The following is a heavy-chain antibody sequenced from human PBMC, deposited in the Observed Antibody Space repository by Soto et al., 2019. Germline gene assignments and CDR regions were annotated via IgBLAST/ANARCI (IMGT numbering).Heavy chain of an antibody. D-gene: IGHD3-9*01. CDR1: GGSISSSNW. Sequence: SETLSLTCAVSGGSISSSNWWSWVRQPPGKGLEWIGEIYHSGSTNYNPSLKSRVTISVDKSKNQFSLKLSSVTAADTAVYYCARGVPLYDILTGYYNVGSYYFDDWGQGTLVSVSS. CDR3: ARGVPLYDILTGYYNVGSYYFDD. V-gene: IGHV4-4*02. CDR2: IYHSGST. J-gene: IGHJ4*02.